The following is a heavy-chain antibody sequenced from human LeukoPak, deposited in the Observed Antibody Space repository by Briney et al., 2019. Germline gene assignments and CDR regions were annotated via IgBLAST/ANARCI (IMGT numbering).Heavy chain of an antibody. V-gene: IGHV3-23*01. J-gene: IGHJ4*02. CDR3: AKARYYYDSSGHSGLDY. Sequence: GGSLRLSCAASGFTFSSYAMSWVRQAPGKGLEWVSAISGSGGSTYYADSVKGRFTISRDNSKNTLYLQMNSLRAEDTAVYYCAKARYYYDSSGHSGLDYWGQGTLVTVSS. CDR1: GFTFSSYA. D-gene: IGHD3-22*01. CDR2: ISGSGGST.